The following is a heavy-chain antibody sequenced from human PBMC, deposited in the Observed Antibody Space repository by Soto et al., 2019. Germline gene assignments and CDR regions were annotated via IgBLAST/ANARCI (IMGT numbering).Heavy chain of an antibody. CDR3: ARVYYYGSSASAIFGY. D-gene: IGHD3-22*01. CDR1: GFSFSTYS. V-gene: IGHV3-48*02. J-gene: IGHJ4*02. CDR2: LRSSSSDT. Sequence: EVQLVESGGGLVQPGGSLRLSCAASGFSFSTYSMNWVRQAPGKGPEWVSYLRSSSSDTYYADSVKGRFTISRDNAKNSLYLQMYSLRDEDTAVYYCARVYYYGSSASAIFGYWGQGTLVTVSS.